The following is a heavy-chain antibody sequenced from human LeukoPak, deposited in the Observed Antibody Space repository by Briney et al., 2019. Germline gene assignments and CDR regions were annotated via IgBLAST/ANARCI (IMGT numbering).Heavy chain of an antibody. D-gene: IGHD6-13*01. CDR1: GYTFTGHY. CDR3: ARVRIEAAGRGLDY. Sequence: ASVKVSFKASGYTFTGHYMHWVRQAAGQALEGMGWVSPYSGYTNYAQNFVGRVTMTRDTSMSTAFMELSRLTSDDTAVYYCARVRIEAAGRGLDYWGQGTLVTVSS. CDR2: VSPYSGYT. V-gene: IGHV1-2*02. J-gene: IGHJ4*02.